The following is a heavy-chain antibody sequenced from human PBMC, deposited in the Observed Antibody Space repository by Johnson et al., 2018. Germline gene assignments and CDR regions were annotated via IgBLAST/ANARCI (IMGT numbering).Heavy chain of an antibody. CDR2: ISYDGSNK. V-gene: IGHV3-30*18. CDR1: GFTFSSYG. Sequence: QVQLVQSGGGVVQPGRSLRLSCAASGFTFSSYGMHWVRQAPGTGLERVAVISYDGSNKYSAASLMGRFTISTDNSNNTLYLQMNSLRAEDTAVYYCAKDLGALTPYGMDVWGQGTTVTVSS. D-gene: IGHD1-26*01. CDR3: AKDLGALTPYGMDV. J-gene: IGHJ6*02.